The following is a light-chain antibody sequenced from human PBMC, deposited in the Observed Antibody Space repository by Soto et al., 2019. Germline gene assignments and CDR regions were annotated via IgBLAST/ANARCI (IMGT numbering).Light chain of an antibody. CDR1: QRINAW. V-gene: IGKV1-5*01. Sequence: DIQMTQSPSPLSASVGDRVTITCRASQRINAWLAWYQKKSGEAPKLLIYDASNLQSGVPSRFSGSGSGTEFTLTISSLQPDDLATYYCQETNDHTFGQGTKLEIK. CDR2: DAS. CDR3: QETNDHT. J-gene: IGKJ2*01.